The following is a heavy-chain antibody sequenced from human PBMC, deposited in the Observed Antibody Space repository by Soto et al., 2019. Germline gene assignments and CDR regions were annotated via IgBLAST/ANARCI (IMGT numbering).Heavy chain of an antibody. CDR1: GYSFAGYW. CDR2: IDPSDSQT. Sequence: GESLKISCKGSGYSFAGYWITWVRQKPGKGLEWMGRIDPSDSQTYYSPSFRGHVTISVTKSITTVFLQWSSLRASYTAMYYWARQIYDSDTGPNFQYYFDSWGQGTPVTVSS. CDR3: ARQIYDSDTGPNFQYYFDS. J-gene: IGHJ4*02. D-gene: IGHD3-22*01. V-gene: IGHV5-10-1*01.